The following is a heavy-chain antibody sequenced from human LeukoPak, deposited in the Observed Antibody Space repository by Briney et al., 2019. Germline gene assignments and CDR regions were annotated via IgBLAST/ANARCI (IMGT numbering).Heavy chain of an antibody. V-gene: IGHV1-2*02. D-gene: IGHD3-10*01. Sequence: GASVKVSCKTSGYTFTGYYMHWVRQAPGQGLEWMGWINPNSGGTNYAQKFQGRVTMTRDTSISTAYMELSRLRSDDTAVYYCARDPAGKVLLWFGELYSGYYFDYWGQGTLVTVSS. J-gene: IGHJ4*02. CDR1: GYTFTGYY. CDR3: ARDPAGKVLLWFGELYSGYYFDY. CDR2: INPNSGGT.